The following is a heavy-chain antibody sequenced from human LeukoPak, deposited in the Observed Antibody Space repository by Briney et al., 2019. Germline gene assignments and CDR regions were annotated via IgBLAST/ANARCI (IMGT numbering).Heavy chain of an antibody. D-gene: IGHD6-13*01. V-gene: IGHV3-74*01. CDR3: ARTHGAGYSSSWHAFDI. CDR2: INTDGSST. CDR1: GFTFSSYW. J-gene: IGHJ3*02. Sequence: GGSLRLSCAASGFTFSSYWMHWVRQAPGKGLVWVSRINTDGSSTSYADSVKGRFTISRDNAKNTLYLQMNSLRAEDTAVYYCARTHGAGYSSSWHAFDIWGQGTMVTVSS.